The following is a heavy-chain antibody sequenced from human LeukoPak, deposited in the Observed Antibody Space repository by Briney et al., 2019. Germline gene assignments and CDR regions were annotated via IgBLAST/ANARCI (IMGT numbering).Heavy chain of an antibody. V-gene: IGHV3-15*01. D-gene: IGHD2-15*01. Sequence: GGSLRLSCAASGFTFSNAWMSWVRQAPGKGLEWVGRIKSKTDGGTADYAAPVKGRFTISRDDSKNTLYLQMNSLKTEDTAVYYCTTDRAIVVVAATPVSWFDPWGQGTLVTVSS. CDR1: GFTFSNAW. CDR3: TTDRAIVVVAATPVSWFDP. CDR2: IKSKTDGGTA. J-gene: IGHJ5*02.